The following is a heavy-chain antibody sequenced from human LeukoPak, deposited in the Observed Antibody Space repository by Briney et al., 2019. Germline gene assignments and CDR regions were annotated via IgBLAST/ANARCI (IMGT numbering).Heavy chain of an antibody. V-gene: IGHV4-39*01. D-gene: IGHD2-15*01. CDR3: ARQYCSGGSCYSEYDFDY. CDR2: IYYSGST. J-gene: IGHJ4*02. CDR1: GGSISSSSYY. Sequence: SETLFLTCTVSGGSISSSSYYWGWIRQPPGKGLEWIGSIYYSGSTYYNPSLKSRVTISVDTSKNQFSLKLSSVTAADTAVYYCARQYCSGGSCYSEYDFDYWGQGTLVTVSS.